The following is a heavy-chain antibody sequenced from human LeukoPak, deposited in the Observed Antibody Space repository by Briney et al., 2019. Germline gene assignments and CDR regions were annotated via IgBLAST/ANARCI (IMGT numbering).Heavy chain of an antibody. V-gene: IGHV3-30*19. J-gene: IGHJ4*02. CDR3: ARDGVYGSGRPFDY. CDR2: ISYDGSNK. Sequence: GGSLRLSCAASGFNFFTYGMHWVRQAPGKGLEWVAVISYDGSNKYYADSVKGRFTISRDNSKNTLYLQMNSLRAEDTAVYYCARDGVYGSGRPFDYWGQGTLVTVSS. D-gene: IGHD3-10*01. CDR1: GFNFFTYG.